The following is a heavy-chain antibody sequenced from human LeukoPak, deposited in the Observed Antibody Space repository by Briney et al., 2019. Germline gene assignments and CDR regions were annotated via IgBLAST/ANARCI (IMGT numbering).Heavy chain of an antibody. CDR1: GFTFSSYG. Sequence: GGSLRLSCAASGFTFSSYGMHWVRQAPGKGLGWVAVIWYDGSNKYYADSVKGRFTISRDNSKNTLYLQMNSLRAEDTAVYYCARVPDYYDSSGSDYWGQGTLVTVSS. V-gene: IGHV3-33*08. CDR2: IWYDGSNK. CDR3: ARVPDYYDSSGSDY. J-gene: IGHJ4*02. D-gene: IGHD3-22*01.